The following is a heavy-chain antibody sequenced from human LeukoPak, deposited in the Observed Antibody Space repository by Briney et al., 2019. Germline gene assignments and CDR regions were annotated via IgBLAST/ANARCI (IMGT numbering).Heavy chain of an antibody. CDR1: GFTFSSYA. CDR2: TSGSGGST. V-gene: IGHV3-23*01. J-gene: IGHJ4*02. D-gene: IGHD6-19*01. CDR3: AKVISGWYRGGLDY. Sequence: PGGSLRLSCAASGFTFSSYAMSWVRQAPGKGLEWVSATSGSGGSTYYADSVKGRFTISRDNSKNTLYLQMNSLRAEDTAVYYCAKVISGWYRGGLDYWGQGTLVTVSS.